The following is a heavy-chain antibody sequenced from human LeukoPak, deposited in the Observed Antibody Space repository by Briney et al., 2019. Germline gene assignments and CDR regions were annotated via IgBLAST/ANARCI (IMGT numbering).Heavy chain of an antibody. CDR3: AKDLGGLFDF. CDR1: GFTFSNYG. V-gene: IGHV3-30*02. D-gene: IGHD3-16*01. J-gene: IGHJ4*02. Sequence: PGGSLRLSCAASGFTFSNYGMHWVRQAPGKGLEWVAFIRYDGSNKYYADSVKGRFTISRDNSKNMLYLQMNSLRAEDTAVYYCAKDLGGLFDFWGQGTLVTVSS. CDR2: IRYDGSNK.